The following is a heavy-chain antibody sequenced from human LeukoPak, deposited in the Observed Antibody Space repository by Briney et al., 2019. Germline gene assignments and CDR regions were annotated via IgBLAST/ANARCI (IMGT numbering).Heavy chain of an antibody. D-gene: IGHD3-10*01. CDR1: GFIFSSHG. Sequence: GGSLRLSCAASGFIFSSHGMNWVRQAPGKGLEWVSGINWNGGSTGYADSVKGRFTISRDNAKNSLYLQMNSLRAEDTALYYCARVPVGYYGSGPNYYYMDVWGKGTTVTVSS. CDR3: ARVPVGYYGSGPNYYYMDV. V-gene: IGHV3-20*04. CDR2: INWNGGST. J-gene: IGHJ6*03.